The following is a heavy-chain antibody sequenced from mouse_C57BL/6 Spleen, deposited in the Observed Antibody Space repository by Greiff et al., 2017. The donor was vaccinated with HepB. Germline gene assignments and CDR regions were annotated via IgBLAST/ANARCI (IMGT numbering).Heavy chain of an antibody. CDR2: IYPGDGDT. V-gene: IGHV1-82*01. CDR1: GYAFSSSW. J-gene: IGHJ1*03. CDR3: ARGELYWYFDV. Sequence: VQLQQSGPELVKPGASVKISCKASGYAFSSSWMNWVKQRPGKGLEWIGRIYPGDGDTNYNGKFKGKATLTADKSSSTAYMQLSSLTSEDSAVYFCARGELYWYFDVWGTGTTVTVSS.